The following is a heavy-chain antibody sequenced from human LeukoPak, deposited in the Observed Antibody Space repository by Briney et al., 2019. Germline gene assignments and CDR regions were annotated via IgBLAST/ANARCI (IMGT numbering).Heavy chain of an antibody. CDR1: GGSISSYY. CDR3: ARGSGGYCTGGNCYWIDY. D-gene: IGHD2-15*01. CDR2: VYTSGYT. Sequence: SETLSLTCTVSGGSISSYYWTWIRQPAGKGLEWIGRVYTSGYTTYNPSLESRVTMSIDTSRNQFSLKLRSVTAADTAFYYCARGSGGYCTGGNCYWIDYWGQGTRVTVSS. V-gene: IGHV4-4*07. J-gene: IGHJ4*02.